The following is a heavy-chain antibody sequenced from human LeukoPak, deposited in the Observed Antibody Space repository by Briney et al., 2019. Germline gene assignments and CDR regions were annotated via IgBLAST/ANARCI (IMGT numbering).Heavy chain of an antibody. D-gene: IGHD5-18*01. Sequence: PGGSLRLSCAASGFTFSSYSMNWVRQAPGKGLEWVSSISSSSSYIYYADSVKGRFTISRDNAKNSLYLQMNSLRAEDTAVYYCARALDSYMIGHYWGQGTLVTVSS. CDR1: GFTFSSYS. V-gene: IGHV3-21*01. CDR3: ARALDSYMIGHY. CDR2: ISSSSSYI. J-gene: IGHJ4*02.